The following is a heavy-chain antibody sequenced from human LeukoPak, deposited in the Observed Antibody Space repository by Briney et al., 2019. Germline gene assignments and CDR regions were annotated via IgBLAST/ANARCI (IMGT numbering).Heavy chain of an antibody. CDR2: ISSSGSTI. D-gene: IGHD4-17*01. CDR1: GFTFSTYS. Sequence: GGSLRLSCAASGFTFSTYSMNWVRQAPGKGLEWVSYISSSGSTIYYADSVKGRFTISRDNAKNTLYLQMNSLRAEDTAVYYCAREGDLYGDYLYYYGMDVWGQGTTVTVSS. J-gene: IGHJ6*02. CDR3: AREGDLYGDYLYYYGMDV. V-gene: IGHV3-48*04.